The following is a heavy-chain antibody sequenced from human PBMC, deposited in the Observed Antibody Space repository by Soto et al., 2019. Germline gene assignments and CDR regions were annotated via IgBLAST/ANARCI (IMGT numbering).Heavy chain of an antibody. CDR3: AKEVSLGSTVDLGY. D-gene: IGHD7-27*01. CDR1: GFTLDDYA. J-gene: IGHJ4*02. Sequence: GGSLRLSCAASGFTLDDYAMHWVRQAPGKGLEWVSGISWNSGSIGYADSVKGRFTISRDNSMGTLYLQMKSLRVEDTAIYYCAKEVSLGSTVDLGYWGQGALVTVSS. V-gene: IGHV3-9*01. CDR2: ISWNSGSI.